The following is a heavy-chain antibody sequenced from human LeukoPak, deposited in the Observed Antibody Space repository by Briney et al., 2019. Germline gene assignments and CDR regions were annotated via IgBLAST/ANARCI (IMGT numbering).Heavy chain of an antibody. Sequence: GGSLRLSCAASGFTFDDYAMHWVRQAPGKGLEWVSGISWNSGSIGYVDSVKGRFTISRDNAKNSLYLQMNSLRAEDTALYYCAKDEGDSGEFDYWGQGTLVTVSS. D-gene: IGHD2-21*01. J-gene: IGHJ4*02. V-gene: IGHV3-9*01. CDR1: GFTFDDYA. CDR2: ISWNSGSI. CDR3: AKDEGDSGEFDY.